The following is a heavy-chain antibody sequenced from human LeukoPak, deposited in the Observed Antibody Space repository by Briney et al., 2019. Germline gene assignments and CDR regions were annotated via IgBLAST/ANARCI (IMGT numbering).Heavy chain of an antibody. D-gene: IGHD1-1*01. CDR1: GFTFDDYA. Sequence: PGGSLRLSCAASGFTFDDYAMHWVRQAPGKGLEWVSLISWDGGSTYYADSVKGRFTISRDNSKNSLYLQMNSLRAEDTALDYCAKEGGSKYWNRLYYYYYMDVWGKGTTVTISS. J-gene: IGHJ6*03. CDR2: ISWDGGST. CDR3: AKEGGSKYWNRLYYYYYMDV. V-gene: IGHV3-43D*03.